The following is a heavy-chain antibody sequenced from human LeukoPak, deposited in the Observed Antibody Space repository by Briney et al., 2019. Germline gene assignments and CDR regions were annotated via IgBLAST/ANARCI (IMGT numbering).Heavy chain of an antibody. J-gene: IGHJ4*02. CDR1: GFTFSGHW. CDR3: VRSGYNNGYDY. CDR2: INPDGSTK. D-gene: IGHD6-19*01. V-gene: IGHV3-74*01. Sequence: PGGSLRLSCAASGFTFSGHWMHWVRQLPGKGLMGVSRINPDGSTKTYSDSVKGRFTISRDNAKNTLYLQMNSLSADDTAVYYCVRSGYNNGYDYWGQGTLVTVSS.